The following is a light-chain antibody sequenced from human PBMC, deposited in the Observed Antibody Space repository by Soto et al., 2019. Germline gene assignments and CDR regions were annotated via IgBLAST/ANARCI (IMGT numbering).Light chain of an antibody. V-gene: IGLV2-11*01. CDR1: SSDVGGYNY. CDR2: DVS. J-gene: IGLJ2*01. CDR3: CSYAGSYGVV. Sequence: QSALTQPRSVSGSPGQSVTISCTGTSSDVGGYNYVSWYQQHPGKAPKLVIYDVSKRPSGVPDRFSGSKSGNTASLTISGLQAEDEADYYCCSYAGSYGVVFGGGTKVTVL.